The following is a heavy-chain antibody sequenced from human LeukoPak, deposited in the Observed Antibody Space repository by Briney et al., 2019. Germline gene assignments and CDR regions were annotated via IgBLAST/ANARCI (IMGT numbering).Heavy chain of an antibody. CDR1: GYTFTSYD. D-gene: IGHD3-22*01. CDR3: AISEASSGYYPDAFDI. Sequence: ASVKVSCKASGYTFTSYDINWVRQATGQGLEWMGWMNPNSGNTGYAQKFQGRVTMTRNTSISTAYMELSSLRSEDTAVYYCAISEASSGYYPDAFDIWGQGTMVTVSS. V-gene: IGHV1-8*01. CDR2: MNPNSGNT. J-gene: IGHJ3*02.